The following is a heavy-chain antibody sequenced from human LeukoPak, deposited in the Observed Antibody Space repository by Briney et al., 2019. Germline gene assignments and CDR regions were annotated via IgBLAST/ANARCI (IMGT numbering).Heavy chain of an antibody. CDR3: AGKPGPYPRDAFDI. Sequence: GASVKVSCKASGYTFTSYVISGVRQAPGQGLEWMGWISAYNGNTNYAQKLQGRVTMTTDTSTSIAYMELRSLRSDDTAVYYCAGKPGPYPRDAFDIWGQGTMVTVSS. CDR2: ISAYNGNT. V-gene: IGHV1-18*01. J-gene: IGHJ3*02. CDR1: GYTFTSYV.